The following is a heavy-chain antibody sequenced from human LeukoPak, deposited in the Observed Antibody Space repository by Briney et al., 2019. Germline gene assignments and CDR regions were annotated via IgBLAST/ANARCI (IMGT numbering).Heavy chain of an antibody. CDR1: GFTFSSYA. D-gene: IGHD3-10*01. CDR2: ISYDGSNK. V-gene: IGHV3-30*04. J-gene: IGHJ4*02. CDR3: ARAMVRGVIPY. Sequence: GGSLRLSCAASGFTFSSYAMHWVRQAPGKGLEWVAVISYDGSNKYYADSVKGRFTISRDNSRNIMNLQTDSLRPEDTALYYCARAMVRGVIPYWGQGTLVTVSS.